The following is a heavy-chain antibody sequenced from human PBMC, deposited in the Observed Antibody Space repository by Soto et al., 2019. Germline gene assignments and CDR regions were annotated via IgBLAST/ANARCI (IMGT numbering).Heavy chain of an antibody. V-gene: IGHV4-34*01. CDR3: APIAASGTLPLGY. CDR1: GGSFSGYY. CDR2: INHSGST. Sequence: QVQLQQWGAGLLKPSETLSLTCAVYGGSFSGYYWSWIRQPPGKGLEWIGEINHSGSTNYNPSLKSRVTKSVDTSKNQFSLKLSSVTAADTAVYYCAPIAASGTLPLGYWGQGTLVTVSS. D-gene: IGHD6-13*01. J-gene: IGHJ4*02.